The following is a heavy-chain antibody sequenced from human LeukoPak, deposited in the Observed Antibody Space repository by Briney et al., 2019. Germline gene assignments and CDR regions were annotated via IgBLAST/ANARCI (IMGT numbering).Heavy chain of an antibody. J-gene: IGHJ6*02. Sequence: ASVKVSCKASGYTFTSYAMHWVRQAPGQRLEWMGWINAGNGNTKYSQKFQGRVTITRDTSARTAYMELSSLRSEDTAVYCCARAEDGSSWYYYYYGMDVWGQGTTVTVSS. D-gene: IGHD6-13*01. CDR3: ARAEDGSSWYYYYYGMDV. V-gene: IGHV1-3*01. CDR1: GYTFTSYA. CDR2: INAGNGNT.